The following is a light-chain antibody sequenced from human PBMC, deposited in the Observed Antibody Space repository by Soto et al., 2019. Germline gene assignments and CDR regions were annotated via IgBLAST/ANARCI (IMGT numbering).Light chain of an antibody. CDR1: RTINTY. V-gene: IGKV1-39*01. Sequence: DVRMTQSPSSLSASVGDTITITCRASRTINTYLNWFQQKPGEPPRLLIYGASTLHDGVPSRFSCSGSGADFTLTISGLQPEEFASYHCQQTYSDISFGGGTKV. CDR3: QQTYSDIS. J-gene: IGKJ4*01. CDR2: GAS.